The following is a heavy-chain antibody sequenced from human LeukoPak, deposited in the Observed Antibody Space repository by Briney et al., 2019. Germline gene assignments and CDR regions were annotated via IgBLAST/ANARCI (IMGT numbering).Heavy chain of an antibody. V-gene: IGHV4-39*01. CDR1: GGSISSSSYY. J-gene: IGHJ5*02. CDR2: IYYSGST. Sequence: PSETLSLTCTVSGGSISSSSYYWGWIRQPPGKGLEWIGSIYYSGSTYYYPSLKSRVTISVDTSKNQFSLKLSSVTAADTAVYYCARQGQQLTRGWFDPWGQGTLVTVSS. D-gene: IGHD6-13*01. CDR3: ARQGQQLTRGWFDP.